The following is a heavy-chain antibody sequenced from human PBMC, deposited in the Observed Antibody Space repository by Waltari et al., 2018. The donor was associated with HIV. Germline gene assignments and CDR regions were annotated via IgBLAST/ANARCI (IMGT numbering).Heavy chain of an antibody. J-gene: IGHJ5*02. V-gene: IGHV1-2*02. CDR1: GYTFTGYY. CDR2: SNPNSGGT. CDR3: ARGPPYYYGLGSPGGGWFDP. D-gene: IGHD3-10*01. Sequence: QVQLVQSGAEVKKPGASVKVSCKASGYTFTGYYMHWARQAPGQGLEWMGWSNPNSGGTNDSQKLQGRGTMTRDTSISTAYRELGRLRSDDTAVYYCARGPPYYYGLGSPGGGWFDPWGQGTLVTVSS.